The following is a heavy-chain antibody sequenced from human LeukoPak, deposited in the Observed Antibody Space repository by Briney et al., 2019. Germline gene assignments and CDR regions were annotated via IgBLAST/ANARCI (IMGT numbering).Heavy chain of an antibody. Sequence: PSETLSLTCAVYGGSFSGYYWSWVRQPPGKGLEWIGEINHSGSTNYNPSLKSRVTISVDTSKNQFSLKLSSVTAADTAVYYCARVAPFVVVVAATHNWFDPWGQGTLVTVSS. D-gene: IGHD2-15*01. CDR1: GGSFSGYY. V-gene: IGHV4-34*01. CDR3: ARVAPFVVVVAATHNWFDP. CDR2: INHSGST. J-gene: IGHJ5*02.